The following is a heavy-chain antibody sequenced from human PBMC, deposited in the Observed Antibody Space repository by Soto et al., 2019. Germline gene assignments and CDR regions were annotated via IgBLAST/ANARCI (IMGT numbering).Heavy chain of an antibody. J-gene: IGHJ6*02. Sequence: PSETLSLTCTVSAGSTNNSRYYWGWISQPPGKRLAWLGSIYSTGTTYYNPSLRSRFSISVQKSESQFSLKLTSLTAADTSVNYCARHKEVVLASLSYGMPVWGQGTTVTVSS. V-gene: IGHV4-39*01. D-gene: IGHD2-15*01. CDR1: AGSTNNSRYY. CDR3: ARHKEVVLASLSYGMPV. CDR2: IYSTGTT.